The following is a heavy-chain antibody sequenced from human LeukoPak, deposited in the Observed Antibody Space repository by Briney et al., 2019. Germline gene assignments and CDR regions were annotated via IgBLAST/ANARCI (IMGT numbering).Heavy chain of an antibody. D-gene: IGHD3-3*01. CDR3: ARLTYYDFWSGYNYAFDI. Sequence: GASVKVSYKASGYTFTDYYIHWVRQAPGHGLEWMAWMNPNSGGTSYAQKFQGRVTMTRDTSISTAYMELSRLRSDDTAVYYCARLTYYDFWSGYNYAFDIWGQGTMVTVSS. CDR1: GYTFTDYY. J-gene: IGHJ3*02. V-gene: IGHV1-2*02. CDR2: MNPNSGGT.